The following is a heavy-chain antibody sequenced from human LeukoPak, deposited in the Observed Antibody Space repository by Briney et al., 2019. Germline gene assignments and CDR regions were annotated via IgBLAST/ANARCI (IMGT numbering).Heavy chain of an antibody. CDR1: GFTFSSYW. D-gene: IGHD3-10*01. CDR3: TRSGLTYGSGSFYARDY. CDR2: INSDGNNT. J-gene: IGHJ4*02. Sequence: GGSLRLSRAASGFTFSSYWMHWVRQAPGKGLMWVSRINSDGNNTSYADSVKGRFTISRDNAKNTVYLQMNSLRAEDTAVYYCTRSGLTYGSGSFYARDYWGQGTLVTVSS. V-gene: IGHV3-74*01.